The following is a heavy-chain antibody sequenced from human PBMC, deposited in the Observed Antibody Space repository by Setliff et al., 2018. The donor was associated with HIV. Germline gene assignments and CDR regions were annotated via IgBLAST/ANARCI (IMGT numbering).Heavy chain of an antibody. CDR1: GYTSTSYD. CDR2: MNPDSGNT. CDR3: ARTRSGGSSVYYYYYMDV. Sequence: ASVKVSCKASGYTSTSYDINWVRQATGQGLEWMGWMNPDSGNTGSAQNFQGRLTITWNTSISTAYMELGSLGFHDTAVYFCARTRSGGSSVYYYYYMDVWGQGTAVTVS. D-gene: IGHD2-15*01. J-gene: IGHJ6*03. V-gene: IGHV1-8*01.